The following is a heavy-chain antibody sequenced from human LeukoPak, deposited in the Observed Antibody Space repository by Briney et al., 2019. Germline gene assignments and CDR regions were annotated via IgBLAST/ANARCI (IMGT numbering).Heavy chain of an antibody. CDR3: ARLADYDSSSYLSY. J-gene: IGHJ4*02. Sequence: ASVTVSCEASGYTFTRYYMHWVRQAPGQGLEWMGIINPSGGSARYAQKFQGRVTMTRDTSTSTVYMEVSSLRSEDTAVYYCARLADYDSSSYLSYWGQGTLVTVSS. V-gene: IGHV1-46*01. CDR1: GYTFTRYY. CDR2: INPSGGSA. D-gene: IGHD3-22*01.